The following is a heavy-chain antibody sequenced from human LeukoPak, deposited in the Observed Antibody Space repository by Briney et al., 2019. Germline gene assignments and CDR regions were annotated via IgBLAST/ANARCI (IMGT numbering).Heavy chain of an antibody. CDR3: AREVGFDAFDI. J-gene: IGHJ3*02. CDR1: GFTFSGFE. CDR2: ISKSDNTI. D-gene: IGHD3-10*01. Sequence: PRGSLRLSCAASGFTFSGFEMNWVRQAPGKGLEWVSYISKSDNTIYYGDSVKGRFTISRDNAKNSLYLQMNSLRADDTAIYYCAREVGFDAFDIWGQGTMVTVSS. V-gene: IGHV3-48*03.